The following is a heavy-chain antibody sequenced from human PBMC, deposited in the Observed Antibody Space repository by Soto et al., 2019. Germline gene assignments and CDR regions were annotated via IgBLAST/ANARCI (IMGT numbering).Heavy chain of an antibody. D-gene: IGHD5-12*01. V-gene: IGHV4-59*08. CDR2: IYFSGSA. J-gene: IGHJ4*02. CDR3: ARRYSGYGDY. CDR1: AGSIPTHY. Sequence: SQTLSLTCIVSAGSIPTHYWSWIRQPPGKGLEWIGYIYFSGSANYNPSLKSRVTISVDTSKNQFSLKLSSVTAADTAVYYCARRYSGYGDYWGQGTLVTV.